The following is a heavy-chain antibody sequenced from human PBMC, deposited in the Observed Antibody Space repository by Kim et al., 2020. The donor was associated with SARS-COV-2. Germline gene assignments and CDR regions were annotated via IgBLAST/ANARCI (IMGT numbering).Heavy chain of an antibody. D-gene: IGHD6-13*01. Sequence: SETLSLTCTVSGGSISSGGYYWSWIRQHPGKGLEWIGYIYYSGSTYYNPSLKSRVTISVDTTKNQFSLKLSSVTAADTAVYYCAREGLGSGSSWYGPPRTSWFDPWGQGTLVTVSS. CDR3: AREGLGSGSSWYGPPRTSWFDP. J-gene: IGHJ5*02. CDR2: IYYSGST. CDR1: GGSISSGGYY. V-gene: IGHV4-31*03.